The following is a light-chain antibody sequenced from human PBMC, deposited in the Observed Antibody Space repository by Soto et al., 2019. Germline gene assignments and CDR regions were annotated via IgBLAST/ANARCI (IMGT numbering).Light chain of an antibody. CDR3: QQYNTFYS. CDR1: QSFSSDW. J-gene: IGKJ2*03. V-gene: IGKV1-5*01. Sequence: DIQMTQSPSTLSASVGDRVTITCRASQSFSSDWLAWYQQKPGKAPKLLIYDASNLESGVPSRFSGSGSGTEFTLTISSLQPDDVATYYCQQYNTFYSFGQGTKLEIK. CDR2: DAS.